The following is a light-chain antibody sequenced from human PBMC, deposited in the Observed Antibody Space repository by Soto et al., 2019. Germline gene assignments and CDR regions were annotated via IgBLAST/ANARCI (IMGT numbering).Light chain of an antibody. V-gene: IGKV1-39*01. CDR2: AAA. CDR3: QQSYPTPFT. CDR1: QTISTF. Sequence: DLQMTQSPSSLSASVGDKVTSTCRAGQTISTFLNWYQEKPGKAPKLLIYAAASLQSGVPSRFSGSVSGTDFTLTISSLHPEDFATYYCQQSYPTPFTFGGGTKVEIK. J-gene: IGKJ4*01.